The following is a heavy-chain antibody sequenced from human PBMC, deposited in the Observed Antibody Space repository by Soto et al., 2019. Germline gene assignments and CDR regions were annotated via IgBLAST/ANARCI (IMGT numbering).Heavy chain of an antibody. CDR3: TTNGDYYYYYMDV. CDR1: GFTFNNAW. D-gene: IGHD2-8*01. V-gene: IGHV3-15*01. J-gene: IGHJ6*03. CDR2: IKSKTDGETT. Sequence: EVQLVESGGDLVKPGGSLRLSCAASGFTFNNAWMSWVRQAPGKGLEWVARIKSKTDGETTTYAAPVKGRFTISREDSKDTLYLQMNSLKPEDIAVYYCTTNGDYYYYYMDVWGKGTTVAVSS.